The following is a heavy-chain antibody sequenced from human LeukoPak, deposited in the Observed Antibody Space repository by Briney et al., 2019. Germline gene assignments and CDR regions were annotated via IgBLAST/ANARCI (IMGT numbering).Heavy chain of an antibody. D-gene: IGHD3-10*01. CDR2: IRYDGSNK. V-gene: IGHV3-30*02. CDR1: GFTFSSYG. CDR3: ARAGYGSGIYMDV. J-gene: IGHJ6*03. Sequence: GGSLRLSCAASGFTFSSYGMHWVRQAPGKGLEGVAFIRYDGSNKYYADSVKGRFTISRDNSKNTLYLQMNSLRVEDTAVYYCARAGYGSGIYMDVWGKGTTVTISS.